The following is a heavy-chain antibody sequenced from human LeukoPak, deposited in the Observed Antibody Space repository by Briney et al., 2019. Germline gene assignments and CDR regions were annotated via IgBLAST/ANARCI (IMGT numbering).Heavy chain of an antibody. CDR3: WPSSSWSF. CDR2: ISSSSSYI. J-gene: IGHJ4*02. Sequence: PGGSLRLSCAAAGFTFSSYSMNWVRQAPGKGLEWVSSISSSSSYIYYADSVRGRFTISRDNAKNSLYLQMNSLRAEDTAVYYCWPSSSWSFWGQGTLVTVSS. V-gene: IGHV3-21*01. D-gene: IGHD6-13*01. CDR1: GFTFSSYS.